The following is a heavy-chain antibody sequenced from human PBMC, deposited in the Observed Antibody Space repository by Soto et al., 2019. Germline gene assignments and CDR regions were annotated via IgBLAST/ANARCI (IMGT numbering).Heavy chain of an antibody. CDR2: IIPALGTA. Sequence: QAQLVQSGAEVKKPGSSVKVSCKASGGTFSSHTFSWVRQAPGQGLEWMGRIIPALGTATYAQKFQGRVTITADESATTVYLELTSRRSVDTAVYYCARPDFGAYWYFDLWGRGTLVTVSS. CDR3: ARPDFGAYWYFDL. D-gene: IGHD4-17*01. V-gene: IGHV1-69*08. J-gene: IGHJ2*01. CDR1: GGTFSSHT.